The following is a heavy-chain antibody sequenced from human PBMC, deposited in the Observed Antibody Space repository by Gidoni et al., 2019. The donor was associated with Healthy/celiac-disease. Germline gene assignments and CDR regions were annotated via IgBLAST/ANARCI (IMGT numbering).Heavy chain of an antibody. CDR3: ARGAGRYDYVWGSYRSVAGGMDV. CDR2: INHSVST. D-gene: IGHD3-16*02. Sequence: QVQLQQWGAGLLKPSETLSLTCAVYGGSFSGYYWSWIRQPPGKGLEWIGEINHSVSTNYNPSLKSRVTISVDTSKNQFSLKLSSVTAADTAVYYCARGAGRYDYVWGSYRSVAGGMDVWGQGTTVTVSS. CDR1: GGSFSGYY. J-gene: IGHJ6*02. V-gene: IGHV4-34*01.